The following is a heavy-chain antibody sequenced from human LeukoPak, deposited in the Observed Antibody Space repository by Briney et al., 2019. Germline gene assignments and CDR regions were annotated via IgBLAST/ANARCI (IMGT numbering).Heavy chain of an antibody. CDR3: AKVYGSGSYYIATWYYYYYMDV. CDR2: IRYDGSNK. D-gene: IGHD3-10*01. Sequence: GGSLRLSCAASGFTFSSYGMHWVRQAPGKGLEWVAFIRYDGSNKYYADSVKGRFTISRDNSKNTLYLQMHSLRAEDTAVYYCAKVYGSGSYYIATWYYYYYMDVWGKGTTVTISS. V-gene: IGHV3-30*02. CDR1: GFTFSSYG. J-gene: IGHJ6*03.